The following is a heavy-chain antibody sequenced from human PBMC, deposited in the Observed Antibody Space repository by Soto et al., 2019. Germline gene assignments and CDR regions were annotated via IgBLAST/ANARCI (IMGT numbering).Heavy chain of an antibody. V-gene: IGHV5-51*01. CDR3: ARSSGHEYYFDY. Sequence: GDSLKISCKGSGYSFTSYWIAWVRQMPGKGLEWMGIIYPGDSDTRYRPSFQGQVTISADKSISTAYLQWSSLQASDTAVYYCARSSGHEYYFDYWGQGTLVTVSS. D-gene: IGHD6-19*01. CDR2: IYPGDSDT. CDR1: GYSFTSYW. J-gene: IGHJ4*02.